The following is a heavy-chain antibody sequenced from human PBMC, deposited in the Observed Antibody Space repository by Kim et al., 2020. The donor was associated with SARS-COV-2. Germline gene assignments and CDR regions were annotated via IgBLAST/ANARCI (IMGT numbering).Heavy chain of an antibody. J-gene: IGHJ5*02. D-gene: IGHD2-2*02. Sequence: GGSLRLSCAASGFTFSSYAMHWVRQAPGKGLEWVAVISYDGSNKYYADSVKGRFTISRDNSKNTLYLQMNSLRAEDTAVYYCARGRQVVPAAIRVYWFDPWGQGTLVTVSS. CDR2: ISYDGSNK. CDR3: ARGRQVVPAAIRVYWFDP. V-gene: IGHV3-30-3*01. CDR1: GFTFSSYA.